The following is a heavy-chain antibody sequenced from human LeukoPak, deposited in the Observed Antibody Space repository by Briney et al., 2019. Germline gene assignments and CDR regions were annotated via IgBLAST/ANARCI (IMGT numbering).Heavy chain of an antibody. J-gene: IGHJ4*02. CDR3: VRDLT. CDR2: ITTNGRST. Sequence: GGSLRLSCSASGFTFSTSAMHWVRQAPGKGPQFVSAITTNGRSTYCADSVKGRFTISRDNSKSTLDLQMSSLRPEDTAVYYCVRDLTWGQGTLVTVSS. D-gene: IGHD4/OR15-4a*01. CDR1: GFTFSTSA. V-gene: IGHV3-64D*06.